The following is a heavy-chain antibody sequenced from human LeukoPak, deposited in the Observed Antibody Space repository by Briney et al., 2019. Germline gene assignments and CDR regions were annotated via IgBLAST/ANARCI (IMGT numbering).Heavy chain of an antibody. CDR3: AKAETGLLWFGEPDHYYYGMDV. J-gene: IGHJ6*02. CDR1: GFTFSSYA. CDR2: ISGSGDST. V-gene: IGHV3-23*01. D-gene: IGHD3-10*01. Sequence: GGSLRLSCAASGFTFSSYAMNWVRQAPGKGLEWVSAISGSGDSTYYADSVKGRFTISRDNSKNTLYVQMNSLRAEDTAVYYCAKAETGLLWFGEPDHYYYGMDVWGQGTTVTVSS.